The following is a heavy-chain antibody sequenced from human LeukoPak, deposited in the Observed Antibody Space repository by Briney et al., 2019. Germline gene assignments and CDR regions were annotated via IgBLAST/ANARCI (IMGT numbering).Heavy chain of an antibody. Sequence: SGGSLRLSCEASGFTFITYTMSWVRQAPGKGLEWVSSITSSSTTIYYADSVKGRFTISRDDAEKSLYLQMNSLRVEDTAVYYCARGVAYDRIGYPDSWGQGTLVTVSS. CDR1: GFTFITYT. J-gene: IGHJ4*02. CDR2: ITSSSTTI. D-gene: IGHD5-18*01. CDR3: ARGVAYDRIGYPDS. V-gene: IGHV3-21*01.